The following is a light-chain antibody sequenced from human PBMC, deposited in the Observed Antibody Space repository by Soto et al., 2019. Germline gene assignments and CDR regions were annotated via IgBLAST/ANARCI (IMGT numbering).Light chain of an antibody. CDR2: WAS. J-gene: IGKJ3*01. Sequence: DIVMTQSPDSLAVSLGERATINCKSSQSVLYSSNNKNYLAWYQQKPGQPPKLLIYWASTRESGVPDRFSGSGSGTDFTLTISSLQAEDVAVYYCQQYYSTPLTFGPGTRVAIE. V-gene: IGKV4-1*01. CDR1: QSVLYSSNNKNY. CDR3: QQYYSTPLT.